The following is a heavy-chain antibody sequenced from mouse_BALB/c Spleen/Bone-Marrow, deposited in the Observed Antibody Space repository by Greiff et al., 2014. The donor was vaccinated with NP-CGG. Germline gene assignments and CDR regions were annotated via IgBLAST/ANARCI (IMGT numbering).Heavy chain of an antibody. D-gene: IGHD2-4*01. CDR2: ISYDGSN. V-gene: IGHV3-6*02. CDR1: GYSITSGYY. Sequence: VQLQQPGPGLVKPSQSLSLTCSVTGYSITSGYYWNWIRQFPGNKLEWMGYISYDGSNNFNPSLKNRISITRDTSKSQFFLKLDSVTTEDTATYYCARGGITTRYYNMDYWGQGTSVTISS. CDR3: ARGGITTRYYNMDY. J-gene: IGHJ4*01.